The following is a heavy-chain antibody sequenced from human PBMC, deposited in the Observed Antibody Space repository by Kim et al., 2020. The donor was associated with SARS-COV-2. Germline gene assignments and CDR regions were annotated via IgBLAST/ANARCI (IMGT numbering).Heavy chain of an antibody. CDR2: ISYDGSNK. D-gene: IGHD1-1*01. J-gene: IGHJ6*01. CDR3: ARLFGWNLGYYYGMDV. V-gene: IGHV3-30*04. Sequence: GGSLRLSCAASGFTFSSYAMHWVRQAPGKGLEWVAVISYDGSNKYYADSVKGRFTISRDNSKNTLYLQMNSLRAEDTAVYYCARLFGWNLGYYYGMDVWG. CDR1: GFTFSSYA.